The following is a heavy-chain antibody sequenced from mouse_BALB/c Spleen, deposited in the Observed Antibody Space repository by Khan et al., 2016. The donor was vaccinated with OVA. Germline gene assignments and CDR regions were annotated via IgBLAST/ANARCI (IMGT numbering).Heavy chain of an antibody. CDR2: IDPDNGNT. CDR1: GFNIKDSY. D-gene: IGHD6-1*01. J-gene: IGHJ2*01. V-gene: IGHV14-1*02. CDR3: PRSSLLYFDY. Sequence: VQLQQSGTEVVRPGALVRLSCTASGFNIKDSYIHWVKQRPDQGLEWIGWIDPDNGNTMYDPRFQGKAIITADTSSNTAYLQLSSLTSEDTAVYYCPRSSLLYFDYWGQGTTLTVSS.